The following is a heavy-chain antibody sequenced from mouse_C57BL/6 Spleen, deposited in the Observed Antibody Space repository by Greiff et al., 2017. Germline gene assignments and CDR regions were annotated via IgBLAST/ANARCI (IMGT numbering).Heavy chain of an antibody. CDR3: ASLTTVSYAMDY. Sequence: EVQLQESGGGLVQPGGSLKLSCAASGFTFSDYGMAWVRQAPRKGPAWVAFISNLAYSIYYADTVTGRFTISRENAKNTLYLEMSSLRSEDTAMYYCASLTTVSYAMDYWGQGTSVTVSS. D-gene: IGHD1-1*01. CDR1: GFTFSDYG. J-gene: IGHJ4*01. V-gene: IGHV5-15*01. CDR2: ISNLAYSI.